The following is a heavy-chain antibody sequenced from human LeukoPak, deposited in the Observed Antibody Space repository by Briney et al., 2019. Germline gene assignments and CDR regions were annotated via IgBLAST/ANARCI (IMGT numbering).Heavy chain of an antibody. V-gene: IGHV3-7*01. CDR3: ARLKLLWSNYFDY. Sequence: GGSLRLSCAASGFTFSSSWMSWVRQAPGKGLEWVANIKKDASQIYYVDSVRGRFTISRDNAKNSLYLQMDSLRAEDTAVYYCARLKLLWSNYFDYWGQGTLVTVSS. CDR1: GFTFSSSW. D-gene: IGHD2-2*01. CDR2: IKKDASQI. J-gene: IGHJ4*02.